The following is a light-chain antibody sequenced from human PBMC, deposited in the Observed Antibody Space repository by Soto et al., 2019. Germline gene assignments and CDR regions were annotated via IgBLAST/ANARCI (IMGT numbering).Light chain of an antibody. Sequence: DIQMTPSPSSLSASVGDRVTITFRASQSISSYLNWYQQKPGKAPKLLIYAASSLQSGVPSRFSGSGSGTDFTLTISSLQPEDFATYYCQQSYSTPHTFGPGTKVDIK. CDR2: AAS. J-gene: IGKJ3*01. V-gene: IGKV1-39*01. CDR3: QQSYSTPHT. CDR1: QSISSY.